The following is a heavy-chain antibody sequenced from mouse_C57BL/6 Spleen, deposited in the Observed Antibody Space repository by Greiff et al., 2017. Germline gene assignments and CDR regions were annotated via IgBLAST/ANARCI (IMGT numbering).Heavy chain of an antibody. Sequence: QVQLQQSGAELVKPGASVKLSCKASGYTFTEYTIHWVKQRSGPGLELIGWFYPGSGSIKYNEKVKDKATLTTDKSSSTVYMELSRLTSEDSAVYFCARHGGYGNYGDYWGQGTSVTVSS. CDR3: ARHGGYGNYGDY. CDR1: GYTFTEYT. CDR2: FYPGSGSI. V-gene: IGHV1-62-2*01. D-gene: IGHD2-1*01. J-gene: IGHJ4*01.